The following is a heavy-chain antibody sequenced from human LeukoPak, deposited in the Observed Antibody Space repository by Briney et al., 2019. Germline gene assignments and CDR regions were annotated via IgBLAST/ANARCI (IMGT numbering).Heavy chain of an antibody. CDR3: AKDPRTTVTRGYFDL. CDR2: ISANGGNT. V-gene: IGHV3-23*01. CDR1: GFTFSSYS. J-gene: IGHJ2*01. D-gene: IGHD4-17*01. Sequence: PGGSLRLSCAASGFTFSSYSMNWVRQAPGKGLEWVTAISANGGNTYYADAVKGRFTISRDNSKNTLYLQMNSLRAEDTAVYYCAKDPRTTVTRGYFDLWGRGTQVTVSS.